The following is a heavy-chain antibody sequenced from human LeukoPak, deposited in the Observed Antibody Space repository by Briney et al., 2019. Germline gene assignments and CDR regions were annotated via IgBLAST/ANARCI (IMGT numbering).Heavy chain of an antibody. J-gene: IGHJ3*02. V-gene: IGHV3-48*03. CDR2: ISSSGSTI. Sequence: GGSLRLSCAASGFTFSSYEMNWVRQAPGKGLEWVSYISSSGSTIYYADSVKGRFTISRDNAKNSLYLQMNSLRAEDTAVYYYAKQRPTYYYDSSGYSEAFDIWGQGTMVTVSS. D-gene: IGHD3-22*01. CDR1: GFTFSSYE. CDR3: AKQRPTYYYDSSGYSEAFDI.